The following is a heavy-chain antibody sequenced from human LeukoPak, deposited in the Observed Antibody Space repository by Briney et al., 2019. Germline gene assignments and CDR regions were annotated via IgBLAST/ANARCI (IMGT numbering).Heavy chain of an antibody. CDR2: IGGDGEST. CDR3: AKDRDCSSTGCYVFAN. V-gene: IGHV3-23*01. D-gene: IGHD2-2*01. CDR1: GVTLRNYA. J-gene: IGHJ4*02. Sequence: PGGSLRLSCAASGVTLRNYAMTWIPQAPGKGLQWGSVIGGDGESTYYADSVRGRFTISRDNSKNTMYLQMNNLRAEDTAIYYCAKDRDCSSTGCYVFANWGQGTLVTVSS.